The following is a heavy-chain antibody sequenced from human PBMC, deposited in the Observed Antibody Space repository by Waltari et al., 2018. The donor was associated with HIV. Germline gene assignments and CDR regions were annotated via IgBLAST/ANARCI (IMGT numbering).Heavy chain of an antibody. D-gene: IGHD3-16*01. Sequence: EVQLVESGGGLVKPGGSLRLPRAASGFTSTSFRMNWVRQAPGKGLEWVSSISSSSSYIYYADSVKGRFTISRDNAKNSLYLQMNSLRAEDTAVYYCARDFWGGYYYGMDVWGQGTTVTVSS. J-gene: IGHJ6*02. CDR2: ISSSSSYI. CDR3: ARDFWGGYYYGMDV. V-gene: IGHV3-21*01. CDR1: GFTSTSFR.